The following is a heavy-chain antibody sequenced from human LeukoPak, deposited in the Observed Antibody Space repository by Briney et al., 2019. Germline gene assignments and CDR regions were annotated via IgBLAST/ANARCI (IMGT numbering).Heavy chain of an antibody. CDR3: AREARWFGFDP. Sequence: PSETLSLTCTVSGGSISSYYWSWIRQPPGKGLEWIGYIYYSGSTNYNPSLKSRVTISVDTSKNQFSLKLSSVTAADTAVYYCAREARWFGFDPWGQGTTVTVSS. J-gene: IGHJ6*02. D-gene: IGHD3-10*01. CDR1: GGSISSYY. V-gene: IGHV4-59*12. CDR2: IYYSGST.